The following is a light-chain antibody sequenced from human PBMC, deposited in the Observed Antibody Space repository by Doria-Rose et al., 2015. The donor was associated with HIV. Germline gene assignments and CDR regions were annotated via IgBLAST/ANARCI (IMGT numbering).Light chain of an antibody. V-gene: IGKV1-5*03. CDR2: KAS. J-gene: IGKJ1*01. Sequence: TQSPSTLSASVGDRVTITCRASQSISNWLAWYQQKPGQAPKLLIYKASTLQSGVPSRFRGSGSGTEFTPTINSLQPDDFATYYCQHFDKYFSWTFGHGTKVDIK. CDR1: QSISNW. CDR3: QHFDKYFSWT.